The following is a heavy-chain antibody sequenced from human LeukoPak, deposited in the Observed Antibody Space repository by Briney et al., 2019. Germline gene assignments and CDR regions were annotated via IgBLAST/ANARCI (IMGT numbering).Heavy chain of an antibody. CDR3: ARDRVVVVPAAQDYYYYGMDV. CDR1: GYTFSAYY. Sequence: ASVTVSCTASGYTFSAYYMHWVRQAPGQGLEWMGWINPNSGGTNYAQKFQGRVTMTRDTSISTAFMELSSLRSDDTAVYYCARDRVVVVPAAQDYYYYGMDVWGQGTTVTVSS. J-gene: IGHJ6*02. V-gene: IGHV1-2*02. D-gene: IGHD2-2*01. CDR2: INPNSGGT.